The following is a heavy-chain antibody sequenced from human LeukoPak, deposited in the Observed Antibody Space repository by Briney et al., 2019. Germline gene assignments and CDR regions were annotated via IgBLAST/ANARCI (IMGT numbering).Heavy chain of an antibody. CDR3: ATYRQVLLPFES. V-gene: IGHV4-59*01. CDR2: VYYSGTT. Sequence: SETLSLTCTVSGASMNNYYWSWIRQPPGKGLEWIGYVYYSGTTNYNPSLKSRVTISVDTSKNQFSLKLSSVTAADTAIYYCATYRQVLLPFESWGQGTLVTVSS. CDR1: GASMNNYY. D-gene: IGHD2-8*02. J-gene: IGHJ4*02.